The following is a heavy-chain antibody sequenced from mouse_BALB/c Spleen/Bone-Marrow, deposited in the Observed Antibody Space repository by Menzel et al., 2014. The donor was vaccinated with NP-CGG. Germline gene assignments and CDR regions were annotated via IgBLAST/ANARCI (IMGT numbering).Heavy chain of an antibody. Sequence: QVQLQQSGPGLVAPSLSLSITCTVSGFSLTSYGVHWVRRPPGKGLEWLGVIWAGGSTNYNSALMSRLSISKDNSKSQVFLKMNSLQTDDTAMYYCARGYYYGSTYYYAMDYWGQGTSVTVSS. D-gene: IGHD1-1*01. CDR3: ARGYYYGSTYYYAMDY. V-gene: IGHV2-9*02. J-gene: IGHJ4*01. CDR2: IWAGGST. CDR1: GFSLTSYG.